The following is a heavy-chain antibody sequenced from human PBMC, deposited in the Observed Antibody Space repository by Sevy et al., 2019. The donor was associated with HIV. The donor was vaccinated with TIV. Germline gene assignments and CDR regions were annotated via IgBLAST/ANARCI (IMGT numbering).Heavy chain of an antibody. D-gene: IGHD3-9*01. J-gene: IGHJ4*02. CDR3: VYDILTGYYHP. CDR1: GFTFSGSA. V-gene: IGHV3-73*01. CDR2: IRSKANSYAT. Sequence: GGSLRLSCAASGFTFSGSAMHWVRQASGKGLEWVGRIRSKANSYATAYAASVKGRFTISRDDSKNTAYLQMNSLKTEDTAVYYCVYDILTGYYHPWGQGTLVTVSS.